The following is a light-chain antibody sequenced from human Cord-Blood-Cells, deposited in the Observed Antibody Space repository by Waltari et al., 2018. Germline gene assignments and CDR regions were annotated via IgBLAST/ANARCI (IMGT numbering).Light chain of an antibody. CDR3: QQLNS. CDR1: QGISSY. CDR2: AAS. Sequence: DIQLTQSPSFLSASVGDIVTITCRASQGISSYLAWYQQKPGKAPKLLIYAASTLQSGVPSRFSGSGSGTEFTLTISSLQPEDFATYYCQQLNSFGGGTKVEIK. J-gene: IGKJ4*01. V-gene: IGKV1-9*01.